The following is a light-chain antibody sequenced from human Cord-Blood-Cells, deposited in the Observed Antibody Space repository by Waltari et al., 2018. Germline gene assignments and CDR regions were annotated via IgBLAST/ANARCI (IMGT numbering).Light chain of an antibody. CDR3: CSYAGSYTYV. V-gene: IGLV2-11*01. Sequence: QSALTQPRSVSGPPGQSVTISCTGTSSDVGGYNYVSWYQQHPGKAPKLMIYDVSKRPSGVPDRFSGSKSGNTASLTISGLQAEDEADYYCCSYAGSYTYVFGTGTTVTVL. CDR2: DVS. J-gene: IGLJ1*01. CDR1: SSDVGGYNY.